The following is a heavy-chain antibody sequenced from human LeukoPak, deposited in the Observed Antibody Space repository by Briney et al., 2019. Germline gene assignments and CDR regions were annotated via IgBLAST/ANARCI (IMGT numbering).Heavy chain of an antibody. J-gene: IGHJ4*02. V-gene: IGHV1-69*05. D-gene: IGHD1-26*01. CDR3: ASDGSSYGPLGN. Sequence: SVKVSCKASGGTFSSYAISWVRQAPGQGLEWMGRIIPIFGTANYAQKFQGRVTITTDESTRTAYMELRSLRPEDAAVYYCASDGSSYGPLGNWGQGTLVTVSS. CDR1: GGTFSSYA. CDR2: IIPIFGTA.